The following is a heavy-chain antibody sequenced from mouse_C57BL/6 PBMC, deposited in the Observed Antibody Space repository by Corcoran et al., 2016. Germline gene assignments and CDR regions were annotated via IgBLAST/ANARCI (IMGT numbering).Heavy chain of an antibody. CDR1: GYTFTTYG. Sequence: QIQLVQSGPELKKPGETVKISCKASGYTFTTYGMSWVKQAPGKGLKWMGWINTYSGVPTYADDFKGRFAFSLETSASTAYLQINNLKNEDTATYFCARVTFYAMDYWGQGTSVTVSS. J-gene: IGHJ4*01. D-gene: IGHD2-12*01. CDR3: ARVTFYAMDY. V-gene: IGHV9-3*01. CDR2: INTYSGVP.